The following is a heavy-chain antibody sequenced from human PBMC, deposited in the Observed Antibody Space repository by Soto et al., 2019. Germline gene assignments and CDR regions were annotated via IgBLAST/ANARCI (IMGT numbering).Heavy chain of an antibody. CDR1: GYTFTSYG. J-gene: IGHJ4*02. V-gene: IGHV1-18*01. D-gene: IGHD6-13*01. CDR2: ISAYNGNT. CDR3: ASPGPYSSSWAPDY. Sequence: RASVKVSCKASGYTFTSYGISWVRQAPGQGLEWMGWISAYNGNTNYAQKLQGRVTMTTDTSTSTAYMELRSLRSDDTAVYYCASPGPYSSSWAPDYWGQGTLVTVSS.